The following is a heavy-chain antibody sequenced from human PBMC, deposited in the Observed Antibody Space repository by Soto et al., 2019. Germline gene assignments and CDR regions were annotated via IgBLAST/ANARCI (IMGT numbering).Heavy chain of an antibody. CDR1: GFTFSSYA. V-gene: IGHV3-30-3*02. Sequence: GGSLRLSCAASGFTFSSYAMHWVRQAPGKGLQWLAVISHDGGNKFHTDSVKGRFTISRDNSNSTLFLEMNGLRPEETAVYFCAKIAPASIFPNDYSGQGTLVTVSS. J-gene: IGHJ4*02. CDR3: AKIAPASIFPNDY. CDR2: ISHDGGNK. D-gene: IGHD2-2*01.